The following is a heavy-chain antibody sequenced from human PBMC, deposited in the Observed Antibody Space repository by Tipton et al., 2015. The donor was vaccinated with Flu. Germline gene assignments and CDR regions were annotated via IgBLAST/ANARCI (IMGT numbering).Heavy chain of an antibody. Sequence: TLSLTCAVYGGFFSGYYWSWIRQPPGEGLEWIGEINHSGTTHYKPSLKSRVTISIDTSKNQFSLRLYSVTAADTAVYFCAREKDSRGSEYFQQWGQGTLVIVSS. V-gene: IGHV4-34*01. CDR2: INHSGTT. J-gene: IGHJ1*01. CDR3: AREKDSRGSEYFQQ. D-gene: IGHD6-19*01. CDR1: GGFFSGYY.